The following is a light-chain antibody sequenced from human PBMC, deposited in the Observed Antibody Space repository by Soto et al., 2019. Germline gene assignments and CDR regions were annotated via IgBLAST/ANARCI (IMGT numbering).Light chain of an antibody. Sequence: QAVLTQPPSVSAAPGQEVTISCSGSSSNIAANSVSWYQHLPGTAPKLLIYDSDRRPSGIPARFSGSKSGTSATLGITGLQTGDEADYYCGAWDNSLTVYGFGRGTKVTVL. CDR3: GAWDNSLTVYG. V-gene: IGLV1-51*01. CDR1: SSNIAANS. CDR2: DSD. J-gene: IGLJ1*01.